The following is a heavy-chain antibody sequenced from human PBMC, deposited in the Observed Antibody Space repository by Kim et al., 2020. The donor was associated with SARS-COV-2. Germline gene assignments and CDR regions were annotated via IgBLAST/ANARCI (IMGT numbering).Heavy chain of an antibody. J-gene: IGHJ3*02. CDR1: GFTFSNYW. D-gene: IGHD1-26*01. Sequence: GGSLRLSCEASGFTFSNYWMHWVRHVPGKGLVWVSRVNIDGSNTNYADSVKGRFTISRDSAKSTLYLQMNILSPEDTAVYFCAREYTTSSTRVFDIWG. CDR3: AREYTTSSTRVFDI. CDR2: VNIDGSNT. V-gene: IGHV3-74*01.